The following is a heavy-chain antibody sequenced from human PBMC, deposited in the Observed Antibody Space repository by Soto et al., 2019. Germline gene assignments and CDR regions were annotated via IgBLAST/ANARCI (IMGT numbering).Heavy chain of an antibody. J-gene: IGHJ3*02. V-gene: IGHV3-23*01. CDR1: GFTFSSYA. CDR2: ISGSGGST. Sequence: GESLKISCAASGFTFSSYAMSWVRQAPGKGLEWVSAISGSGGSTYYADSVKGRFTISRDNSKNTLYLQMNSLRAEDTAVYYCAKDFIVGATRETFDIWGQGTMVTVSS. D-gene: IGHD1-26*01. CDR3: AKDFIVGATRETFDI.